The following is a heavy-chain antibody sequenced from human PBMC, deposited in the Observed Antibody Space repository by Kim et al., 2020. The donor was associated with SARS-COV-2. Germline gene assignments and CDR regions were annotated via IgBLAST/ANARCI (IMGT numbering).Heavy chain of an antibody. CDR1: GGTFSSYA. D-gene: IGHD3-10*01. CDR3: AREMAYYYGSGSQRGGEDAFDI. CDR2: IIPIFGTA. Sequence: SVKVSCKASGGTFSSYAISWVRQAPGQGLEWMGGIIPIFGTANYAQKFQGRVTITADESTSTAYMELSSLRSEDTAVYYCAREMAYYYGSGSQRGGEDAFDIWGQGTMVTVSS. V-gene: IGHV1-69*13. J-gene: IGHJ3*02.